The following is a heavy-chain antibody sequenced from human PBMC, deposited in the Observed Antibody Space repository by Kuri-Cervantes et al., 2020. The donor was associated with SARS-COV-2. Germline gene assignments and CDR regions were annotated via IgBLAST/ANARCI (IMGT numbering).Heavy chain of an antibody. CDR1: GFTFSSYA. CDR3: AKASPTSYSSGWYAHY. D-gene: IGHD6-19*01. J-gene: IGHJ4*02. V-gene: IGHV3-23*01. CDR2: ISGSGGST. Sequence: GGSLRLSCAASGFTFSSYAMSWVRQAPGKGLEWVPTISGSGGSTYYADSVKGRFTISRDNSKNTLYLQMNSLRAEDTAVYYCAKASPTSYSSGWYAHYWGQGTLVTVSS.